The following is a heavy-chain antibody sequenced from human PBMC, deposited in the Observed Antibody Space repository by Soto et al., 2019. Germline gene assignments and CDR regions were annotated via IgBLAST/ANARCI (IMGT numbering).Heavy chain of an antibody. CDR1: GFTFSSYS. CDR2: ISSSSSYI. CDR3: ARESEQQLTLGWFDP. Sequence: GGSLRLSCAASGFTFSSYSMNWVRQAPGKGLEWVSSISSSSSYIYYADSVKGRFTISRDNAKNSLYLQMNSLRAEDTAVYYCARESEQQLTLGWFDPWGQGTLVTVSS. V-gene: IGHV3-21*01. D-gene: IGHD6-13*01. J-gene: IGHJ5*02.